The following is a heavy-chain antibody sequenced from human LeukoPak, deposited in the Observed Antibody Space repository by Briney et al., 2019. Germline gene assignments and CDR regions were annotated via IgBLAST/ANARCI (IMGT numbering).Heavy chain of an antibody. CDR2: MYHSGTT. Sequence: SETLSLTCAVSGYSMNSGYYWGWIRPTPGKGLEWIGSMYHSGTTFYNPSLKSRVTISIDTSKNHLSLRLGSVTAADTAVYYCARLDSSAWGFDYWGQGTLVTVSS. CDR3: ARLDSSAWGFDY. D-gene: IGHD6-19*01. CDR1: GYSMNSGYY. V-gene: IGHV4-38-2*01. J-gene: IGHJ4*02.